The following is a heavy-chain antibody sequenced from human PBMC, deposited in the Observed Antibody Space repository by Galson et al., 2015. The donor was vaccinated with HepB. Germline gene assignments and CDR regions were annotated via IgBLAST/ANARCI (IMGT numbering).Heavy chain of an antibody. D-gene: IGHD2-15*01. CDR2: IYYSGPT. J-gene: IGHJ4*02. V-gene: IGHV4-30-4*01. CDR1: GASISSGYYY. CDR3: ARVDCSDGSCYPKFDY. Sequence: TLSLTCTVSGASISSGYYYWTWIRQPPGQGLEWFGCIYYSGPTKYSPPLRSRLTFSVDTSKNQFSLKLSSVTAADTAVYYCARVDCSDGSCYPKFDYWGQGILVTVSS.